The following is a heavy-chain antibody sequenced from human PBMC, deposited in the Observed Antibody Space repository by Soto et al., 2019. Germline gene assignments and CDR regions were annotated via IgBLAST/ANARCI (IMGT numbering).Heavy chain of an antibody. Sequence: QVQLVESGGGVVQPGRSLRLSCAASGFTFSSYAMHWVRQAPGKGLEWVAVISYDGSNKYYADSVKGRFTISRDNSKNTLYLQMNSLRAEDTAVYYCARGRASSSWYHYWGQGTLVTVSS. D-gene: IGHD6-13*01. CDR1: GFTFSSYA. CDR3: ARGRASSSWYHY. CDR2: ISYDGSNK. V-gene: IGHV3-30-3*01. J-gene: IGHJ4*02.